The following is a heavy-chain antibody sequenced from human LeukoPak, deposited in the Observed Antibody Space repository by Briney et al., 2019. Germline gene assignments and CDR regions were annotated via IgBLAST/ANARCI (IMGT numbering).Heavy chain of an antibody. Sequence: GESLKISCKASGYNFASYWIAWVRQVPGKGLEWMAMVDPHDSDTRYSPSFQGQVTVSADESITTAYVQWGSLKASDTAMYYCARIHGSSPYDFSFGYWGQGTLVTVSS. CDR3: ARIHGSSPYDFSFGY. CDR2: VDPHDSDT. V-gene: IGHV5-51*01. J-gene: IGHJ4*02. D-gene: IGHD5-12*01. CDR1: GYNFASYW.